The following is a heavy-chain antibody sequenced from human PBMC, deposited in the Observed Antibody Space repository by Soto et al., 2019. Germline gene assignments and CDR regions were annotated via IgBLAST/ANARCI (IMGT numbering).Heavy chain of an antibody. J-gene: IGHJ4*02. CDR1: GGSFSGYY. V-gene: IGHV4-34*01. CDR3: ARAPNSGSYYEY. D-gene: IGHD1-26*01. Sequence: LSLTCAVYGGSFSGYYWSWIRQPPGKGLEWIGEINHSGRSSYNPSLKSRVTISVDKSKNQFSLKLTSVTAADTAVFYCARAPNSGSYYEYWGQGILVTVSS. CDR2: INHSGRS.